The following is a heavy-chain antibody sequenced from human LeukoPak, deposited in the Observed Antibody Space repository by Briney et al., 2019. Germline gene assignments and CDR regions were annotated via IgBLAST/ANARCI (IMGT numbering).Heavy chain of an antibody. CDR3: ARGRRRWPEVYYFDY. Sequence: SETLSLTCTVSGGSISSGSYYWSWIRQPAGKGLEWIGRIYTSGSTNYNPSLKSRVTISVDTSKNQFSLKLSSVTAADTAVYYCARGRRRWPEVYYFDYWGQGTLVTLSS. D-gene: IGHD5-24*01. CDR2: IYTSGST. J-gene: IGHJ4*02. CDR1: GGSISSGSYY. V-gene: IGHV4-61*02.